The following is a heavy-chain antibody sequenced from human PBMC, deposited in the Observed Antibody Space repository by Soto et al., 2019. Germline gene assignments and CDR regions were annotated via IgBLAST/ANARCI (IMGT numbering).Heavy chain of an antibody. Sequence: SETLSLTCAVSGGSISSSNWWSWVRQPPGKGLEWIGEIYHSGSTNYNPSLKSRVTISVDKSKNQFSLKLSSVTAADTAVYYCARWDYGSGSPYYYYGMDVWGQGTTVTVSS. CDR1: GGSISSSNW. CDR2: IYHSGST. V-gene: IGHV4-4*02. J-gene: IGHJ6*02. CDR3: ARWDYGSGSPYYYYGMDV. D-gene: IGHD3-10*01.